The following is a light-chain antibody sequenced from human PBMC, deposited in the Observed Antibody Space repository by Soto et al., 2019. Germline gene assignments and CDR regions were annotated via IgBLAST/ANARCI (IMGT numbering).Light chain of an antibody. Sequence: EIVLTQSPGALSLSPGERATLSCRASQSVGSSCLSWYQQKPGQAPRLLIYGASNRATGIPARFSGGGSGTDFTLTISSLEPEDFAVYYCQQRSDWPWTFGQGTKV. V-gene: IGKV3D-20*02. CDR3: QQRSDWPWT. J-gene: IGKJ1*01. CDR2: GAS. CDR1: QSVGSSC.